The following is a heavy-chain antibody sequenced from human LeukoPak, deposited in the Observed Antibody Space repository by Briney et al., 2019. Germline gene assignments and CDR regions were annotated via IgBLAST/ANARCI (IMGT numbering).Heavy chain of an antibody. CDR3: AQGYSSGWFPY. Sequence: GGSLRLSCAVPGFRVTSYGMGWVGRARGRGREWISAISLNGDTTYYADSVRGRFIISRDNSENKLYLQMNSLRTEDTAVYYCAQGYSSGWFPYWGQGSLVSVSS. J-gene: IGHJ4*02. CDR2: ISLNGDTT. V-gene: IGHV3-23*01. CDR1: GFRVTSYG. D-gene: IGHD6-19*01.